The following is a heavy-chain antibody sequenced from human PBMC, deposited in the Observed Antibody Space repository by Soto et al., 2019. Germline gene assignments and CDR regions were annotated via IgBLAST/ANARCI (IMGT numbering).Heavy chain of an antibody. Sequence: SETLSLTCRVSGSSITNSFYWGWIRQSPEKGLEWIGSISHTGRTSYNPSLKSRVSISVDTSKNQFSLTLTSVTAADTAVYYCARDPANLALAVAYFDSWGQGTLVTVSS. J-gene: IGHJ4*02. CDR1: GSSITNSFY. CDR2: ISHTGRT. D-gene: IGHD2-15*01. V-gene: IGHV4-38-2*02. CDR3: ARDPANLALAVAYFDS.